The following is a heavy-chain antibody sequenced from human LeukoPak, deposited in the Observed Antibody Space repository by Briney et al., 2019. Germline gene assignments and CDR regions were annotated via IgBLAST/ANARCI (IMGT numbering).Heavy chain of an antibody. CDR1: GFTFSSYE. J-gene: IGHJ5*02. V-gene: IGHV3-48*03. CDR2: ISSSGSTI. Sequence: GGSLRLSCAASGFTFSSYEMNWVRQAPGKGLEWVSYISSSGSTIYYADSVKGRFTISRDNAKNALYLQMNSLRAEDTALYYCARGAAWSNPWGQGTLVTVSS. CDR3: ARGAAWSNP. D-gene: IGHD6-13*01.